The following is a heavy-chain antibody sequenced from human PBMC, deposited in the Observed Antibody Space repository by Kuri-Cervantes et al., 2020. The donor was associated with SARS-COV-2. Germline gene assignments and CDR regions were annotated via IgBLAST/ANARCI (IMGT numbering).Heavy chain of an antibody. Sequence: SETLSLTCTVSGYSISSGYYWDWIRQPPGKGLEWIGSIYHSGSTYYNPSLKSRVTISVDTSKNQFSLNLNSVTAADTAVYYCARDGSKWGWNLFDPWGLGTLVTVSS. CDR2: IYHSGST. CDR1: GYSISSGYY. CDR3: ARDGSKWGWNLFDP. D-gene: IGHD3-10*01. J-gene: IGHJ5*02. V-gene: IGHV4-38-2*02.